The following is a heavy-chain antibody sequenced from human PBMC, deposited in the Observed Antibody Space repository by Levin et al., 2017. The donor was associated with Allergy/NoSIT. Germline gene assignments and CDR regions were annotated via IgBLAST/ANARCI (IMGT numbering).Heavy chain of an antibody. CDR2: VYYSGST. D-gene: IGHD6-25*01. CDR1: GGSISTYY. J-gene: IGHJ6*03. CDR3: ARLRGYSSGGVNYYYYDMDV. V-gene: IGHV4-59*01. Sequence: PSETLSLTCAVSGGSISTYYWSWIRQPPGKRLEFIGYVYYSGSTKYNPSLNSRVTISVDTSKNQFSLKLNSVTAADTAVYYCARLRGYSSGGVNYYYYDMDVWGKGTTVTVSS.